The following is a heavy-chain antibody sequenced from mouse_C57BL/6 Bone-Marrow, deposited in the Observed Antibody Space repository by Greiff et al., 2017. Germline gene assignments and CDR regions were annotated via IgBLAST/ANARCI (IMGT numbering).Heavy chain of an antibody. J-gene: IGHJ2*01. V-gene: IGHV1-42*01. CDR2: INPSTGGT. D-gene: IGHD2-5*01. CDR3: AREDYYSNYFDY. Sequence: VQLVESGPELVKPGASVKISCKASGYSFTGYYMNWVKQSPEKSLEWIGEINPSTGGTTYNQKFKAKATLTVDKSSSTAYMQLKSLTSEDSAVYYCAREDYYSNYFDYWGQGTTLTVSS. CDR1: GYSFTGYY.